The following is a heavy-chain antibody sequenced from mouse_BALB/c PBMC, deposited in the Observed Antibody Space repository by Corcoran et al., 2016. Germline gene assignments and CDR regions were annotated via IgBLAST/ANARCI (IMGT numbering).Heavy chain of an antibody. CDR1: GYSFTSYY. CDR2: IFPGSGNT. CDR3: AKTARATYYFDY. Sequence: QVQLQQSGPELVKPGASVKISYKASGYSFTSYYIHWVKQRPGQGLEWIGWIFPGSGNTKYNEKFKGKATLTADTSSSTAYMQLSSLTSEDSAVYFCAKTARATYYFDYWGQGTTLTVSS. D-gene: IGHD3-2*01. V-gene: IGHV1-66*01. J-gene: IGHJ2*01.